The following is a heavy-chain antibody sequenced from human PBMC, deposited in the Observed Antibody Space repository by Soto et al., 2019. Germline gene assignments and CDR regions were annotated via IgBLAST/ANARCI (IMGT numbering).Heavy chain of an antibody. J-gene: IGHJ6*02. Sequence: ASVKVSCKASGGTSSSYAISWVRQAPGQGLEWMGGIIPIFGTANYAQKFQGRVTITADESTSTAYMELSSLRSEDTAVYYCARPGSGSYDYYYYGMDVWGQGTTVTVSS. V-gene: IGHV1-69*13. CDR3: ARPGSGSYDYYYYGMDV. CDR2: IIPIFGTA. D-gene: IGHD3-10*01. CDR1: GGTSSSYA.